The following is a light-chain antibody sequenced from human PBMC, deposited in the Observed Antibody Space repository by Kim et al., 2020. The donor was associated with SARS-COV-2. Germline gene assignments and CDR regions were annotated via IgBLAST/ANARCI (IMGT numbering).Light chain of an antibody. CDR3: QQYGSSPPVT. V-gene: IGKV3-20*01. Sequence: EIVLTQSPGTLSLSPGERATLSCRASQSVSSSSLAWYQQKPGQAPRLLIYGASSRATGIPDRFSGGGSGTDFTLIISRLEPEDFAVYYCQQYGSSPPVTFGQGTRLEIK. CDR1: QSVSSSS. J-gene: IGKJ5*01. CDR2: GAS.